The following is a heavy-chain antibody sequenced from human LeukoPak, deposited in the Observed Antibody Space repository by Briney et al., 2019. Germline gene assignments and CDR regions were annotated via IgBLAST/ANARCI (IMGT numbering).Heavy chain of an antibody. CDR1: GYTFTSYG. CDR3: ARDHSCSSTSCYPFDY. Sequence: GASVKVSCKASGYTFTSYGISWVRQAPGQGLEWMGWISAYNGNTNYAQKLQGRVTMTTDTSTSTAYMELRSLRSDDTAVYYCARDHSCSSTSCYPFDYWSQGTLVTVSS. V-gene: IGHV1-18*04. D-gene: IGHD2-2*01. J-gene: IGHJ4*02. CDR2: ISAYNGNT.